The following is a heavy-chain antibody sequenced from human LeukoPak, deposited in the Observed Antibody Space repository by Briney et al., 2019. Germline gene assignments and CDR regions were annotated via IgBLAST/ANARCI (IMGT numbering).Heavy chain of an antibody. V-gene: IGHV4-39*07. Sequence: PSETLSLTCTVSGGSVISGSSYWGWLRQPPGKGLEWVVNIYYSGSTYYNPSLQSRVTISVDTSQNQFSLTLSSVTAADTAVYYCAGAHSIASYYYGVDVWGQGTTVPVSS. D-gene: IGHD6-13*01. CDR3: AGAHSIASYYYGVDV. J-gene: IGHJ6*02. CDR2: IYYSGST. CDR1: GGSVISGSSY.